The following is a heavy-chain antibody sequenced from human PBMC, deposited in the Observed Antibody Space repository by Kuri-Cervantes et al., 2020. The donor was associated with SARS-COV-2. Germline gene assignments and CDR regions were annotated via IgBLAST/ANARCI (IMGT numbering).Heavy chain of an antibody. D-gene: IGHD4-17*01. V-gene: IGHV3-21*01. CDR3: ARSPGDGDYDPFDY. CDR2: ITRSSVYI. Sequence: GGSLRLSCTASGFTFGDYAMSWVRQAPGKGLEWVSSITRSSVYITYADSLKGRFTISRDNAKNSLYLQMNSLRAEDTAVYYCARSPGDGDYDPFDYWAREPWSPSPQ. CDR1: GFTFGDYA. J-gene: IGHJ4*02.